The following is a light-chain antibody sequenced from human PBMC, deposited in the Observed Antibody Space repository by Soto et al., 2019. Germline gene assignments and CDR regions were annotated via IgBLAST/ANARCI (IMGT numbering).Light chain of an antibody. CDR2: DDY. CDR1: GSNVGYNS. CDR3: GAWDDRLTAYA. V-gene: IGLV1-51*01. Sequence: QSVLTQPPSLSAAPGQEVTISCSGSGSNVGYNSESWYQQLPGTAPKLVIYDDYKRPSGIPARFSGSKSGTSASLGITGLQTGDEADYYCGAWDDRLTAYAFGSGTKVTVL. J-gene: IGLJ1*01.